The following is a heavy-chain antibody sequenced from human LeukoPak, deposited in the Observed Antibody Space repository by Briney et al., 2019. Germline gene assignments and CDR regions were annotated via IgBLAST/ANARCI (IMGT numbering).Heavy chain of an antibody. Sequence: GGSLRLSCAASGFTFSSYAMSWVRQAPGKGLEWVSVIYSGGSTYYADSVKGRFTISRDNSKNTLYLQMNSLRAEDTAVYYCASGVVVVAATNAFDIWGQGTMVTVSS. V-gene: IGHV3-66*01. CDR1: GFTFSSYA. D-gene: IGHD2-15*01. CDR3: ASGVVVVAATNAFDI. J-gene: IGHJ3*02. CDR2: IYSGGST.